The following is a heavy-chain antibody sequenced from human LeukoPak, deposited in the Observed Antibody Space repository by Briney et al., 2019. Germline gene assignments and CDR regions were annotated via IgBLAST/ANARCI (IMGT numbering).Heavy chain of an antibody. V-gene: IGHV1-2*02. CDR3: TRSGLSGYSYGPFDY. D-gene: IGHD5-18*01. CDR2: INPNSGGT. CDR1: GYTFTGYY. Sequence: ASVTVSCKASGYTFTGYYMHWVRQAPGQGLEWMGWINPNSGGTNYAQNFQGRVTMTRDTSISTAYMELSRLRSDDTAVYYCTRSGLSGYSYGPFDYWGQGTLVTVSS. J-gene: IGHJ4*02.